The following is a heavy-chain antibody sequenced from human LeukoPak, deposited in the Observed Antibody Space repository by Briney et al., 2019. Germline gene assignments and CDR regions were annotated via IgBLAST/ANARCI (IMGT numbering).Heavy chain of an antibody. Sequence: GGSLRLSCAASGFTFSSYWMSWVRQAPGKGLEWVANIKQDGSEKYYVDSEKGRFTISRDNAKNSLYLQMNSLRAEDTAVYYCAREVRQYYYGSGSTDGMDVWGQGTTVTVSS. V-gene: IGHV3-7*01. J-gene: IGHJ6*02. CDR1: GFTFSSYW. D-gene: IGHD3-10*01. CDR3: AREVRQYYYGSGSTDGMDV. CDR2: IKQDGSEK.